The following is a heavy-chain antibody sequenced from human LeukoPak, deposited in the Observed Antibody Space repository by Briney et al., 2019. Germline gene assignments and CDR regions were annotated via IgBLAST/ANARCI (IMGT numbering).Heavy chain of an antibody. CDR1: GFTFSSYA. D-gene: IGHD6-6*01. V-gene: IGHV3-23*01. CDR3: AKVPLAARPDYYYYYMDV. Sequence: GGSLRLSCAASGFTFSSYAMSWVRQAPGKGLEWVSAISGSGGSTYYADSVKGRFTISRDNSKNTLYLQMNSLRAEDTAVYYCAKVPLAARPDYYYYYMDVWDKGTTVTVSS. CDR2: ISGSGGST. J-gene: IGHJ6*03.